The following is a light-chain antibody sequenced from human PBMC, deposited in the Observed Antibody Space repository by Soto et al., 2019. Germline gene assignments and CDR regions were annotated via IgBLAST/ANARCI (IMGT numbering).Light chain of an antibody. CDR1: QSLEDSDGNSY. CDR2: KIS. V-gene: IGKV2-24*01. Sequence: IVMTQTPLSSAVTLGQPASISCRSSQSLEDSDGNSYLSWLHQRPGQPPRLLIYKISNRLSGVPDRFSGSGAGTVFTLRISRVEADDVGLYYCMQATQFPWTFGQGTKVDIK. J-gene: IGKJ1*01. CDR3: MQATQFPWT.